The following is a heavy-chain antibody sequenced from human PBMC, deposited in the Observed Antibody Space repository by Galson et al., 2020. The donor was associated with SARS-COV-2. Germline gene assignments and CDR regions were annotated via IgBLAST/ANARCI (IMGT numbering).Heavy chain of an antibody. CDR3: ARINYDILTGYFYFDD. CDR1: GFSLSTSGMC. CDR2: IDWDDDK. D-gene: IGHD3-9*01. J-gene: IGHJ4*02. Sequence: SGPTLVKPTQTLTLTCTFSGFSLSTSGMCVSWIRQPPGKDLEWLALIDWDDDKYYSTSLKTRLTISKDTSKNQVVLTMTNMDPVDTATYYCARINYDILTGYFYFDDWGQGTVVTVSS. V-gene: IGHV2-70*01.